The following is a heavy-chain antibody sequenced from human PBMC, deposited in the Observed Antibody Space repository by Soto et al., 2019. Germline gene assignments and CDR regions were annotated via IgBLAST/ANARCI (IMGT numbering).Heavy chain of an antibody. CDR3: PRDPRTAYYHDP. D-gene: IGHD3-9*01. J-gene: IGHJ5*02. Sequence: SETLSLTCTVSGGSVSSGSYYWSWIRQHPGRGLEWIGYIYYTGNTYYNPSPKSRLAISVDTSKNQFSLKLTSVTAADTAVYYCPRDPRTAYYHDPRGQGTLVTVSS. CDR2: IYYTGNT. V-gene: IGHV4-31*03. CDR1: GGSVSSGSYY.